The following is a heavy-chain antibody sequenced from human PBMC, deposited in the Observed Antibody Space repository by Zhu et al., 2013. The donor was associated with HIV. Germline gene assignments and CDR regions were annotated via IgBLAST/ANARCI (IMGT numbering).Heavy chain of an antibody. J-gene: IGHJ4*02. Sequence: QVQLVQSGAEVKKPGASVKVSCKASGDTTFTSYYMHWVRQAPGQGLEWMGIINPSGGSTSYAQKFQGRVTMTRDTSTSTVYMELSSLRSEDTAVYYCASGGGSMGHGGTLDYWGQGNPGHRSPQ. CDR2: INPSGGST. CDR3: ASGGGSMGHGGTLDY. V-gene: IGHV1-46*01. CDR1: GDTTFTSYY. D-gene: IGHD3-16*01.